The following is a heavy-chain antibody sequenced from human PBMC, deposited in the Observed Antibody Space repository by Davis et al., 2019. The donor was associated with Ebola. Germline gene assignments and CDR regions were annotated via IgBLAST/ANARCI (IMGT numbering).Heavy chain of an antibody. V-gene: IGHV5-10-1*01. CDR1: GYTFTHYW. CDR3: ARSVVAGTPSFSGASDVYFYFMDV. Sequence: GGSLRLSCQGSGYTFTHYWITWVRQMPGKGLEWMGRSDPSGSTINYSPSFQGHVTISDDKSISTAYLQWSSLKASDTAIYYCARSVVAGTPSFSGASDVYFYFMDVWGKGTTVTVSS. J-gene: IGHJ6*03. D-gene: IGHD2-15*01. CDR2: SDPSGSTI.